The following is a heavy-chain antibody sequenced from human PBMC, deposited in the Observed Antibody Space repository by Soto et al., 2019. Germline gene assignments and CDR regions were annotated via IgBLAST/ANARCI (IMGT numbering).Heavy chain of an antibody. CDR2: IRATGVT. Sequence: EVQLVESGGDLVQPGGSLRLSCAASGITFSSHAMNWVRQAPGKGLEWVASIRATGVTYYADSVKGRFIISRDNAKVSLFLQMDSLRVEDTAVYYCLDGDYNRGQGTLVTVSS. V-gene: IGHV3-48*01. D-gene: IGHD4-17*01. J-gene: IGHJ4*02. CDR3: LDGDYN. CDR1: GITFSSHA.